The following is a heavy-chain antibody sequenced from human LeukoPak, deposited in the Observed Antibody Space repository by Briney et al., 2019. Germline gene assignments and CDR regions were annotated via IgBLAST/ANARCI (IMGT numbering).Heavy chain of an antibody. CDR1: GGSISSYY. J-gene: IGHJ4*02. Sequence: SETLSLTCTVSGGSISSYYWSWIRQPPGKGLEWIGYIYTSGSTNYNPSLKSRVTISVDTSKNQFSLKLSSVTAADTAVYYCARDLSVGGSFDYWGQGTLVTVSS. V-gene: IGHV4-4*09. D-gene: IGHD1-26*01. CDR2: IYTSGST. CDR3: ARDLSVGGSFDY.